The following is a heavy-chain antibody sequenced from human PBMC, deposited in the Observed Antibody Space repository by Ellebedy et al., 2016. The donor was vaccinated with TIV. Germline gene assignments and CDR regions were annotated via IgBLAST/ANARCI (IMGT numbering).Heavy chain of an antibody. Sequence: AASVKVSCKASGYTFSFHGITWVRQAPGQGLEWMAWISVDNGYTRFEQNLQGRVTVTTDTSTNTAYMELRSLTSDDTAVYYCARRGADCGGDCFDYWGQGTLVTVSS. CDR1: GYTFSFHG. V-gene: IGHV1-18*04. D-gene: IGHD2-21*01. CDR3: ARRGADCGGDCFDY. J-gene: IGHJ4*02. CDR2: ISVDNGYT.